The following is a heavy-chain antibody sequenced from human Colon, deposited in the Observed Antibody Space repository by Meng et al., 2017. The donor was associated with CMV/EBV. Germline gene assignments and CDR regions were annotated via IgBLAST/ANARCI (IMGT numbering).Heavy chain of an antibody. CDR2: ISWSGGSK. J-gene: IGHJ4*02. CDR1: GISVDDYA. D-gene: IGHD3-22*01. Sequence: GGSLRLSCVVSGISVDDYAMHWVRHTPGKGLEWISGISWSGGSKVYGDAVQGRFTVSRDTAKSSVYLQMNSLRADDTALYYCAKGRLKDSSGFRDFFEFWGQGTLVTVSS. V-gene: IGHV3-9*01. CDR3: AKGRLKDSSGFRDFFEF.